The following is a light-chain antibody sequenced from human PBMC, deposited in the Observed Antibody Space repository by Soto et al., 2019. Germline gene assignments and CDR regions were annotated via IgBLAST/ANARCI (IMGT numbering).Light chain of an antibody. Sequence: QSVLTQPPSASGTPGQRVTISCSGSSSNIGSNTVNWYQQLPGTAPKHLIFSNNQRPSGVPDRFSGSKSGTSASLAISGLQPEDEADYYCVSYTSSTTYVFGTGTKVTVL. V-gene: IGLV1-44*01. J-gene: IGLJ1*01. CDR1: SSNIGSNT. CDR3: VSYTSSTTYV. CDR2: SNN.